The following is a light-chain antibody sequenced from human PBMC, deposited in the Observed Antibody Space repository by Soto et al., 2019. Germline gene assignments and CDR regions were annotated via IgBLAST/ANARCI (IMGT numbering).Light chain of an antibody. CDR2: YAS. CDR3: QQYKNWPWT. CDR1: QSVDTN. Sequence: EFVLTQSPGTLSFSPGERATLSCRASQSVDTNLAWYQQQPGQAPRLLLYYASTRATGIPARFSGSGSGTEFTLTISSLQSEDFAIYYCQQYKNWPWTFGLGTKVDNK. J-gene: IGKJ1*01. V-gene: IGKV3-15*01.